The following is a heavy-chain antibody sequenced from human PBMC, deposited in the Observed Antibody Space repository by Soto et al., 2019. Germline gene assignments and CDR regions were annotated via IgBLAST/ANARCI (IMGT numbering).Heavy chain of an antibody. CDR2: ITGSGADT. Sequence: SLRLSCAVSGFRFSDYAMAWVRQAPGKGLEYVSSITGSGADTYYAQSVRGRFTIYRDNFRDTLYVQMNSLRAEDTAVYYCAKCQDTVTPLFDYWGQGTLVTVSS. V-gene: IGHV3-23*01. J-gene: IGHJ4*02. CDR3: AKCQDTVTPLFDY. D-gene: IGHD4-17*01. CDR1: GFRFSDYA.